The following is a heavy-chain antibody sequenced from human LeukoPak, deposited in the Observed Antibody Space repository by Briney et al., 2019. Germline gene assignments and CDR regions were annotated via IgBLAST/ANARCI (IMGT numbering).Heavy chain of an antibody. CDR3: AKRSAESSGYFDS. V-gene: IGHV3-23*01. CDR2: ITGSGKFT. D-gene: IGHD6-19*01. J-gene: IGHJ4*02. CDR1: GFTFSNIA. Sequence: PGGSLRLSCAASGFTFSNIAMTWVRQAPGKGLEWVSAITGSGKFTDYADSVKGRFTISRDNSKNTLYLQMNSLRAEDTAMYCCAKRSAESSGYFDSWGQGTLVTVSS.